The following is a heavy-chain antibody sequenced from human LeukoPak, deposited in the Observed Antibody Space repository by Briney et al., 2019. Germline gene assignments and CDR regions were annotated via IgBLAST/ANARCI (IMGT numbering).Heavy chain of an antibody. V-gene: IGHV1-2*02. D-gene: IGHD7-27*01. CDR3: ARDGDAGAFDI. J-gene: IGHJ3*02. CDR1: GYTFTSCG. Sequence: ASVKLSCKASGYTFTSCGISWVRQAPGQGLEWMGWINPNSGGTNYAQKFQGRVTMTRDTSISTAYMELSRLRSDDTAVYYCARDGDAGAFDIWGQGTMVTVSS. CDR2: INPNSGGT.